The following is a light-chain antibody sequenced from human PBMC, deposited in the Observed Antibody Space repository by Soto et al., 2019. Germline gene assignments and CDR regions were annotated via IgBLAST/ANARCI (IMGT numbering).Light chain of an antibody. V-gene: IGKV3-11*01. J-gene: IGKJ2*01. CDR1: QSVSTY. Sequence: EIVLTQSPATLSLSPGERATLSCRASQSVSTYLGWDQEKPGQPPRLLISEASKRATGIPARLSGSGSGTDFTLTISSLEPEYFAIYFCHQRYSWPHTFGQGTKLEI. CDR2: EAS. CDR3: HQRYSWPHT.